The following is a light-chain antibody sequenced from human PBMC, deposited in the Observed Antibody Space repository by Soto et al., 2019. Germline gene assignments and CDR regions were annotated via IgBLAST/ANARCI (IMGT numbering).Light chain of an antibody. CDR3: QQYHSYWT. CDR1: QNIRSR. Sequence: DFQMTQSPSTLSASVGDRVTITCRASQNIRSRLAWFQQKPWKAPKLLIYDASSLESGVPQRFSGSGSGTKFTLTISSLQTDDLSTYYCQQYHSYWTFGQGTKAE. V-gene: IGKV1-5*01. J-gene: IGKJ1*01. CDR2: DAS.